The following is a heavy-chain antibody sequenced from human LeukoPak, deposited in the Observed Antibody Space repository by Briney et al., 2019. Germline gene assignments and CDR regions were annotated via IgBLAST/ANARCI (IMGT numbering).Heavy chain of an antibody. Sequence: GSLRLSCAASGFTFSSYSINWVRQAPGKGLEWVSGINWNGGSTNYADSVKGRFTISRDNAKNSLYLQMNSLRVEDTALYYCARYYDSSGGPFDYWGQGTLVTVSS. CDR3: ARYYDSSGGPFDY. CDR1: GFTFSSYS. D-gene: IGHD3-22*01. J-gene: IGHJ4*02. CDR2: INWNGGST. V-gene: IGHV3-20*04.